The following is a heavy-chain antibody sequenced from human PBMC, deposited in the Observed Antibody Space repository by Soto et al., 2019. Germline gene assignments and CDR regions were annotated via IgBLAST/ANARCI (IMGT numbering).Heavy chain of an antibody. CDR3: ASSSLYRMDV. V-gene: IGHV4-30-4*01. CDR1: GVSISSGYYY. J-gene: IGHJ6*02. Sequence: QVQLQESGPGLAKPSQTLSLTCSVSGVSISSGYYYWSWIRQPPGKGLEWIGNIYYSGNTYYNPSLKSRLIISIDTSKKQFSLKVGSVTAADTAVYYCASSSLYRMDVWGQGTTVTVSS. CDR2: IYYSGNT.